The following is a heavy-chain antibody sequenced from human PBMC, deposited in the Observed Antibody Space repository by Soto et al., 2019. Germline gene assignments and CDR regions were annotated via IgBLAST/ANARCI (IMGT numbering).Heavy chain of an antibody. J-gene: IGHJ4*02. D-gene: IGHD2-2*01. Sequence: SESLSLTGTVSGGSIGSYYWYWIRQPARKGLEWTGRIYTSGSTKHNPSVKSRVTMSVDTSKNQLPLKLSSVTAADTAVYYCARDDKGVSASMLYWGQGTLVTVSS. V-gene: IGHV4-4*07. CDR2: IYTSGST. CDR3: ARDDKGVSASMLY. CDR1: GGSIGSYY.